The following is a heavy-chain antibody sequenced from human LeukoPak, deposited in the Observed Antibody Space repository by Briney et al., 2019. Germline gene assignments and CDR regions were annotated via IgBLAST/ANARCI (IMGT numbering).Heavy chain of an antibody. J-gene: IGHJ4*02. Sequence: SETLSLTCTVSGGSISSHYWSWIRQPPGKGLEWIGYIYNSGSTNYNPSLKSRVTISVDTSKNQFSLKLSSVTAADTAVYYCARARDQYGDLDYWGQGTLVTVSS. D-gene: IGHD4-17*01. CDR2: IYNSGST. V-gene: IGHV4-59*11. CDR3: ARARDQYGDLDY. CDR1: GGSISSHY.